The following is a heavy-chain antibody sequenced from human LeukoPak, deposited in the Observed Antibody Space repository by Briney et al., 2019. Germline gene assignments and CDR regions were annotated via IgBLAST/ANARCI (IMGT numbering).Heavy chain of an antibody. CDR1: GYTFTSYD. CDR3: ARGGPARSSRYYFAY. J-gene: IGHJ4*02. D-gene: IGHD6-13*01. Sequence: GASVNVSCKPSGYTFTSYDINWVRQATGQGLEWMGWMNPNSGNTGYAQKFQGRVTMTRNTSISTAYMALSSLTSEDTAAYYCARGGPARSSRYYFAYWGQGTLVTVSS. V-gene: IGHV1-8*01. CDR2: MNPNSGNT.